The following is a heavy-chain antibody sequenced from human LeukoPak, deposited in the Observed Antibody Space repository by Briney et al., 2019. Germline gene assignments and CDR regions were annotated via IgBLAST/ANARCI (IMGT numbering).Heavy chain of an antibody. D-gene: IGHD3-9*01. CDR3: AHRGRLRYFEG. CDR1: GFSLSTSGVG. Sequence: ESGPTLVNPTQTLTLTCTFSGFSLSTSGVGVGCIRQPPGKALEWLALIYWNDDKRYSPSLKSRPTITKDTSKNQVVLTMTNMDPVDTATDYYAHRGRLRYFEGWGQGTLVTVSS. V-gene: IGHV2-5*01. CDR2: IYWNDDK. J-gene: IGHJ4*02.